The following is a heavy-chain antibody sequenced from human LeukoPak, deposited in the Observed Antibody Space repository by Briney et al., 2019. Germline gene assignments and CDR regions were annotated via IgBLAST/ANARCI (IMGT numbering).Heavy chain of an antibody. J-gene: IGHJ4*02. V-gene: IGHV1-18*01. CDR3: ARSVRDYYDSSGYNHY. CDR2: ISAYNGNT. CDR1: GYTFTSYG. D-gene: IGHD3-22*01. Sequence: ASVKVSCKASGYTFTSYGISWVRQAPGQGLEWMGWISAYNGNTNYAQKLQGRVTMTTDTSTSTAYMELRSLRSDDTAVYYCARSVRDYYDSSGYNHYWGQGTLVTVSS.